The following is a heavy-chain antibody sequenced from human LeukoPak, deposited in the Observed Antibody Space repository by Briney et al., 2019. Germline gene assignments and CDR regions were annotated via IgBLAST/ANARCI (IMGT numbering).Heavy chain of an antibody. V-gene: IGHV1-18*01. D-gene: IGHD3-22*01. CDR1: GYTFTSYG. J-gene: IGHJ4*02. Sequence: ASVKVSCKASGYTFTSYGISWVRQAPGQGLEWMGWISAYNGNTNYAQKLQGRVTMTTETSTSTAYMELMCLRSDDTAVYYCARGYDSSGYQPTDLDYWGQGTLVTVSS. CDR2: ISAYNGNT. CDR3: ARGYDSSGYQPTDLDY.